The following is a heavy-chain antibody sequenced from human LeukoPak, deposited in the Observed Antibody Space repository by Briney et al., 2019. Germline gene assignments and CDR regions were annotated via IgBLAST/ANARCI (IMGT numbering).Heavy chain of an antibody. CDR3: ARSALSSGSLYYFEY. J-gene: IGHJ4*02. CDR2: IYPGDSDT. CDR1: GYSFNTYW. Sequence: GESLKISCKGSGYSFNTYWIGWVRQMPGKGLEWMGIIYPGDSDTKYSPSFQGQVTISADKSISTAYLQWSSLKASDTAMYYCARSALSSGSLYYFEYWGQGTLVTVSS. V-gene: IGHV5-51*01. D-gene: IGHD1-26*01.